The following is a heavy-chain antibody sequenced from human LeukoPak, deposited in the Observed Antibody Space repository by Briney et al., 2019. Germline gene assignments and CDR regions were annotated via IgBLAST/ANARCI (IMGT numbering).Heavy chain of an antibody. V-gene: IGHV3-7*01. CDR3: ARAEAIDWLLEPCFDY. CDR1: GFTFSSYA. J-gene: IGHJ4*02. D-gene: IGHD3-9*01. Sequence: GGSLRLSCAASGFTFSSYAMSWVRQAPGKGLEWVANIKQDGSEKYYVDSVKGRFTISRDNAKNSLYLQMNSLRAEDTAVYYCARAEAIDWLLEPCFDYWGQGTLVTVSS. CDR2: IKQDGSEK.